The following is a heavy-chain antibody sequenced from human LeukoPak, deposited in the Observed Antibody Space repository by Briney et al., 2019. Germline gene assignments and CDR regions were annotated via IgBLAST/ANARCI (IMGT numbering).Heavy chain of an antibody. Sequence: ASVNVSCKASGYTFTSYGISWVRQAPGQGLEWMGWISAYNGNTNYAQKLQGRVTMTTDTSTSTAYMELRSLRSDDTAVYYCARGGRVLRFLEWFTNWFDPWGQKTLVTVSS. J-gene: IGHJ5*02. D-gene: IGHD3-3*01. CDR1: GYTFTSYG. V-gene: IGHV1-18*01. CDR2: ISAYNGNT. CDR3: ARGGRVLRFLEWFTNWFDP.